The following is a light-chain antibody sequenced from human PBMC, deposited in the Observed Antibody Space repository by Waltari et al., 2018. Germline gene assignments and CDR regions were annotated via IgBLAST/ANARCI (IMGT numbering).Light chain of an antibody. J-gene: IGKJ1*01. CDR3: MQALEFPWT. V-gene: IGKV2-40*01. Sequence: DIVMTQTPLSLPVTLGEPASISCRSSQSLLDSEDGNTYLEWYLQKPGQSPQLLIYEVSNRASGVPDRFSGSGSDTDFTLKISRVEAEDVEVYYCMQALEFPWTFGQGTKVEIK. CDR2: EVS. CDR1: QSLLDSEDGNTY.